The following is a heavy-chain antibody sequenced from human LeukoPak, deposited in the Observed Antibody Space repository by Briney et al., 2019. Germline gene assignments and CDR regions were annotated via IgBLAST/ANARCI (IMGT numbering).Heavy chain of an antibody. J-gene: IGHJ4*02. Sequence: GGSLRLSCAASGFIFSTYGMHWVRQAPGKGLEWVAAISYDGSNRYYADSVKGRFTISRDSSKNTVSLQMNSLTAEDTAVYYCAKRGELRKYFDHWGQGTLVTVSS. D-gene: IGHD1-26*01. CDR3: AKRGELRKYFDH. CDR1: GFIFSTYG. V-gene: IGHV3-30*18. CDR2: ISYDGSNR.